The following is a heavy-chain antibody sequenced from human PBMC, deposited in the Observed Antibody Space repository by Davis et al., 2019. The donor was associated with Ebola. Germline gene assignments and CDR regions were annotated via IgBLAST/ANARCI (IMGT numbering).Heavy chain of an antibody. V-gene: IGHV1-69*06. CDR3: ARHGRTGTDNYYYYYYGTDV. D-gene: IGHD1-1*01. CDR2: IIPIFGTA. CDR1: GGTFSSYA. Sequence: SVKVSCKASGGTFSSYAISWVRQAPGQGLEWMGGIIPIFGTANYAQEFQGRVTITADKSTSTAYMELSSLRSEDTAVYYCARHGRTGTDNYYYYYYGTDVWGQGTTVTVSS. J-gene: IGHJ6*02.